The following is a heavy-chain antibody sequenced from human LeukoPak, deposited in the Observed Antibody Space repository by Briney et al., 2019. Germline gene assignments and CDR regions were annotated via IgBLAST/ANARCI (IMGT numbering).Heavy chain of an antibody. D-gene: IGHD1-26*01. Sequence: GGSLRLSCAASGFTFSNAWMSWVRQAPGKGLEWVAVISYDGSNKYYADSVKGRFTISRDNSKNTLYLQMNSLRAEDMAVYYCARVSIGGSYLYYYYYYMDVWGKGTTVTISS. J-gene: IGHJ6*03. CDR1: GFTFSNAW. V-gene: IGHV3-30*03. CDR2: ISYDGSNK. CDR3: ARVSIGGSYLYYYYYYMDV.